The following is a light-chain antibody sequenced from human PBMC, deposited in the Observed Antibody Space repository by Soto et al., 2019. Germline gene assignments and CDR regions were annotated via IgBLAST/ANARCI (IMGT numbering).Light chain of an antibody. Sequence: QSALTQPPSASGSPGQSVTISCTGTSSDVGGYNYVSWYQQNPGRAPKLMIYEVSKRPSGVPDRFSGSKSGNTASLTVSGLQPEDEADYYCSSYAGSSNLGVFGGGTKVTVL. J-gene: IGLJ2*01. V-gene: IGLV2-8*01. CDR3: SSYAGSSNLGV. CDR1: SSDVGGYNY. CDR2: EVS.